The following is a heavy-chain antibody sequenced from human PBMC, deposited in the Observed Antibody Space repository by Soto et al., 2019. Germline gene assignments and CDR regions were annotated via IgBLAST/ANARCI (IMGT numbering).Heavy chain of an antibody. D-gene: IGHD4-17*01. CDR3: ARGFDYAEAADYFDY. J-gene: IGHJ4*02. CDR2: ISYDGSNK. CDR1: GFTFSSYA. Sequence: GGSLRLSCAASGFTFSSYAMHWVRQAPGKGLEWVAVISYDGSNKYYADSVKGRFTISRDNSKNTLYLQMNSLRAEDTAVYYCARGFDYAEAADYFDYWGQGTLVTVSS. V-gene: IGHV3-30-3*01.